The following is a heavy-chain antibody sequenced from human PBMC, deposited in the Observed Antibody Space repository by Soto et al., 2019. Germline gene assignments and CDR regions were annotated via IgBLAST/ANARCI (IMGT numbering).Heavy chain of an antibody. J-gene: IGHJ3*02. Sequence: ASVKVSCKASGYTFTSYYMHWVRQAPGQGLEWMGIINPSGGSTSYAQKFQGRVTMTRDTSTSTVYMELSSLRSEDTAVYYCARPYCGGDCFNWGSGDRYAFDIWGQGTMVTVSS. D-gene: IGHD2-21*01. V-gene: IGHV1-46*03. CDR3: ARPYCGGDCFNWGSGDRYAFDI. CDR2: INPSGGST. CDR1: GYTFTSYY.